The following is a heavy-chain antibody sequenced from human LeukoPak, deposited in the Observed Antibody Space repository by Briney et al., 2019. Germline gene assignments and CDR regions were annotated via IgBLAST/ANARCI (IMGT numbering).Heavy chain of an antibody. D-gene: IGHD6-13*01. CDR3: ARDPPASGYSSSWYLWTLSYMDV. CDR1: RYTFTSDA. J-gene: IGHJ6*03. Sequence: ASAKVSSKAPRYTFTSDAISCVRQAPRQGREWRGWISAYKGNTHYERKLQGRVTMTPDTSPSRAYMELRSLRYDDPAVYYCARDPPASGYSSSWYLWTLSYMDVWGKGTKVSVCS. CDR2: ISAYKGNT. V-gene: IGHV1-18*01.